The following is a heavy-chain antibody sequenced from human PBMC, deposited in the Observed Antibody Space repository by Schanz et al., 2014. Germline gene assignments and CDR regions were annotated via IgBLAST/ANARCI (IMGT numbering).Heavy chain of an antibody. CDR1: GFTFSRFG. V-gene: IGHV3-33*06. J-gene: IGHJ4*02. Sequence: QVQLVESGGGVVRPGRSLRLSCATSGFTFSRFGMHWVRQAPGKGPEWVALVWSDGNTKYYVDSVKGRFTISRDNSMNTLHLQMDGLRVEDTAVYYCAKGQLLSYYFDYWGQGTLVTVSS. CDR2: VWSDGNTK. D-gene: IGHD2-21*01. CDR3: AKGQLLSYYFDY.